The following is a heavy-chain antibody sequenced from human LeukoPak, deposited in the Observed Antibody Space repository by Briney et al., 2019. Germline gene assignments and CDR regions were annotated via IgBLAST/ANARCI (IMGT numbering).Heavy chain of an antibody. D-gene: IGHD5-18*01. CDR2: INPYSGGT. CDR3: ARGGRRGYSYGYDY. J-gene: IGHJ4*02. V-gene: IGHV1-2*02. Sequence: ASVKVSCKASGYTFTGYYMHWVRQAPGQGLEWMGWINPYSGGTNYAQKFQGRVTMTRDTSISTAYMELSRLRSDDTAVYYCARGGRRGYSYGYDYWGQGTLVTVSS. CDR1: GYTFTGYY.